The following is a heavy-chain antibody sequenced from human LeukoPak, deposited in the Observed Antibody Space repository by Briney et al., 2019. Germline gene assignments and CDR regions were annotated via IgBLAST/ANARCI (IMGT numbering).Heavy chain of an antibody. V-gene: IGHV1-2*02. CDR3: ARSPRSGYSFDY. J-gene: IGHJ4*02. Sequence: ASVKVSCKASGYTFTGYYMHWVRQAPGQGLEWMGWINPNSGGTNYAQKFQGRVTITRDTSISIAYMDLSGLRSDDTAIHYCARSPRSGYSFDYWGQGTLVTVSS. D-gene: IGHD3-22*01. CDR1: GYTFTGYY. CDR2: INPNSGGT.